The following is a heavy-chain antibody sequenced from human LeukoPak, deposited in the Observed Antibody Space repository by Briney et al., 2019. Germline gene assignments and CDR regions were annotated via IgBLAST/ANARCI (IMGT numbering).Heavy chain of an antibody. Sequence: ASVKVSCKASGYTFTSYAMHWVRQAPGQRLEWMGWINAGNGNTKYSQKFQGRVTITRDTSASTAYMELSSLRSEDTAVYYCARGDSSSRTRYYYYGMDVWGQGTTVTVSS. CDR2: INAGNGNT. D-gene: IGHD6-13*01. CDR3: ARGDSSSRTRYYYYGMDV. V-gene: IGHV1-3*01. J-gene: IGHJ6*02. CDR1: GYTFTSYA.